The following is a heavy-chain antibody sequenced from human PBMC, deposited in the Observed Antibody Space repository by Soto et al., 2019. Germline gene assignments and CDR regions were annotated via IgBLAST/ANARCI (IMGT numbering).Heavy chain of an antibody. Sequence: QVQLVESGGGVVQPGRSLRLSCAASGLTFSSYAMHWVRQAPGKGLEWVAVISYEGSNKYYADSVKGRFTISRDNSENTLYLQMNSLRTEDTAVYYCARELERYFDLWGRGTLVTVSS. D-gene: IGHD1-1*01. V-gene: IGHV3-30*14. CDR3: ARELERYFDL. CDR1: GLTFSSYA. J-gene: IGHJ2*01. CDR2: ISYEGSNK.